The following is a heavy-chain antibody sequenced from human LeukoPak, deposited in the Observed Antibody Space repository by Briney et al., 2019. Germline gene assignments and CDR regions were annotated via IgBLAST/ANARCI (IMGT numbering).Heavy chain of an antibody. J-gene: IGHJ4*02. CDR3: AREYYGSGSYYNVGY. V-gene: IGHV3-20*04. D-gene: IGHD3-10*01. CDR2: INWNGGRT. CDR1: GFTFDDYG. Sequence: GGSLRLSCAASGFTFDDYGMSWVRQAPGKGLEWISGINWNGGRTGYADSVKGRFTISRDNAKKSLYVQMNSLRAEDTALYYCAREYYGSGSYYNVGYWGQGTLVTVSS.